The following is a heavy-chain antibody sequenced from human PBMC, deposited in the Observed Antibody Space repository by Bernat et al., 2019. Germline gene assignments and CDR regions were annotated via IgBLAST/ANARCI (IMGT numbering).Heavy chain of an antibody. V-gene: IGHV2-5*02. CDR2: IYWDDDK. D-gene: IGHD2-15*01. CDR1: GFSLSTSGVG. CDR3: ARPTPWWPQFDY. Sequence: QITLKESGPTLVKPTQTLTLTCTFSGFSLSTSGVGVGWTRQPPGKALEWLALIYWDDDKRYSPSLKSRLTITKDTSKNQVVLTMTNMDPVDTATYYCARPTPWWPQFDYWGQGTLVTVSA. J-gene: IGHJ4*02.